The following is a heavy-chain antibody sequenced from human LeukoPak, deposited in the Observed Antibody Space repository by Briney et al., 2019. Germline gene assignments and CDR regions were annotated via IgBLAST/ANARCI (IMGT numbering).Heavy chain of an antibody. J-gene: IGHJ3*02. CDR2: ISWSSGSI. D-gene: IGHD2-21*02. CDR1: GFTFDDYA. Sequence: GGSLRLSCAASGFTFDDYAMHWVRQAPGKGLEWVSGISWSSGSIGYADSVKGRFTISRDNAKNSLYLQMNSLRAEDTALYYCAAFCGGDCNRYDAFDIWGQGTMVTVSS. V-gene: IGHV3-9*01. CDR3: AAFCGGDCNRYDAFDI.